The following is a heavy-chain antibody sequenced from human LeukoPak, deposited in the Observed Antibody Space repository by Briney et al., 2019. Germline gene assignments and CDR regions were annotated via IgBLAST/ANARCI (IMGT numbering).Heavy chain of an antibody. CDR2: ISNSGGRT. V-gene: IGHV3-23*01. D-gene: IGHD5-12*01. J-gene: IGHJ4*02. CDR1: GYTFSSYT. Sequence: GGSLRLSCAASGYTFSSYTMSWVRQAPGKGLEWVSSISNSGGRTFYTDSVKGRFTISRDNSKITLYLQMNSLRAEDTAVYYCAKSYNGYESKPDYWGQGTLVTVSS. CDR3: AKSYNGYESKPDY.